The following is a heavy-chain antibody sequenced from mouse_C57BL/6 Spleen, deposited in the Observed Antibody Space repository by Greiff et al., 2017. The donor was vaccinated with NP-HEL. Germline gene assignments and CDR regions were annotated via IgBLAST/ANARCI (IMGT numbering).Heavy chain of an antibody. CDR2: ISSGSSTI. J-gene: IGHJ4*01. Sequence: EVQGVESGGGLVKPGGSLKLSCAASGFTFSDYGMHWVRQAPEKGLEWVAYISSGSSTIYYADTVKGRFTIPRDNSKNTLFLQMTRLRAEDTAMYYCASGFYEYDGAMGDWGQGASVTASS. CDR3: ASGFYEYDGAMGD. V-gene: IGHV5-17*01. D-gene: IGHD2-4*01. CDR1: GFTFSDYG.